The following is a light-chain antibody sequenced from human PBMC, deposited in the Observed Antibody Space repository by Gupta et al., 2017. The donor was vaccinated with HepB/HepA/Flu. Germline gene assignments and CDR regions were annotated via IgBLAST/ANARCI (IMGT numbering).Light chain of an antibody. Sequence: DVQMTQSPSTLSASVGDRVTITCRASQSISRSMAWYQQNEGKSPNLLIYEASKLDRGVPSRFNGSGFGTEFTLTISSLQPDDFATYYCQQDNTYPITFGPGTKVDFK. V-gene: IGKV1-5*03. CDR2: EAS. J-gene: IGKJ3*01. CDR3: QQDNTYPIT. CDR1: QSISRS.